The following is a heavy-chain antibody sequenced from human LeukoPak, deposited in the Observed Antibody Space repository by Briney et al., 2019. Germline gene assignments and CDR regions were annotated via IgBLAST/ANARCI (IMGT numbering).Heavy chain of an antibody. D-gene: IGHD6-19*01. CDR2: INTNTGNP. J-gene: IGHJ6*02. Sequence: GASVKVSCKGSGYTFTSYAMNWVRQAPGQGLEWMGWINTNTGNPTYAQGFTGRFVFSLDTSVSTAYLQITSLKAEDTAVYYRARGPPVYSSGWTGCGMDVWGQGTTVTVSS. CDR3: ARGPPVYSSGWTGCGMDV. CDR1: GYTFTSYA. V-gene: IGHV7-4-1*02.